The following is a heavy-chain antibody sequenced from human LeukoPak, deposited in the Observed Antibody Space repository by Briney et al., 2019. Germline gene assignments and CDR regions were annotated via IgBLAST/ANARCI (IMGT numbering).Heavy chain of an antibody. J-gene: IGHJ4*02. D-gene: IGHD3-10*01. CDR2: MYSGGNT. V-gene: IGHV3-53*01. CDR3: SKDRGGTLGDYFDF. Sequence: GGSLRLSCAASGITVSTNYMNWVRQAPGKGLEWVSVMYSGGNTYYADSVKGRFTIARDNSKNTLYLQMNSLRAEDTAVYYCSKDRGGTLGDYFDFWGQGTLVTVSS. CDR1: GITVSTNY.